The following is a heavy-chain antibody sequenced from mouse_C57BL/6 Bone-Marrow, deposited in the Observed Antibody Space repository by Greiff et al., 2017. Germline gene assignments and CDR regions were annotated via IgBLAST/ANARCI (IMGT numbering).Heavy chain of an antibody. CDR1: GFTFSSYA. J-gene: IGHJ2*01. CDR2: ISDGGSYT. D-gene: IGHD1-1*01. V-gene: IGHV5-4*03. CDR3: ARGDYYGSSDGDY. Sequence: EVKLVESGGGLVKPGGSLKLSCAASGFTFSSYAMSWVRQTPEKRLEWVATISDGGSYTYYPDNVKGRFTISRDNAKNNLYLQMSHLKSEDTAMYYCARGDYYGSSDGDYWGQGTTLTVSS.